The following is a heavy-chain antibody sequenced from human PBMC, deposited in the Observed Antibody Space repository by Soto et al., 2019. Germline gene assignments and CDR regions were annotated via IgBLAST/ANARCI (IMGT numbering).Heavy chain of an antibody. D-gene: IGHD3-22*01. J-gene: IGHJ4*02. V-gene: IGHV1-18*01. Sequence: KVSCKASGYTFTSYGISWVRQAPGQGLEWMGWISAYNGNTNYAQKLQGRVTMTTDTSTSTAYMELRSLRSDDTAVYYCARDGSGYYDSSGYSYFDYWGQGTLVTVSS. CDR1: GYTFTSYG. CDR2: ISAYNGNT. CDR3: ARDGSGYYDSSGYSYFDY.